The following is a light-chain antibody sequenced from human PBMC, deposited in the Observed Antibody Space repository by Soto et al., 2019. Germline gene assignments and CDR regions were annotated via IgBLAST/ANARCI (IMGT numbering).Light chain of an antibody. CDR3: QQRSNWL. CDR2: DAS. CDR1: QSVSSY. V-gene: IGKV3-11*01. J-gene: IGKJ4*01. Sequence: EIVLTQSPATLSLSPGERATLSCRASQSVSSYLAWYQQKPGQAPRLLIYDASNRATGIPARFSGSGPGTDFTLTISSLEPEDFAVYYCQQRSNWLFGGGTKVDIK.